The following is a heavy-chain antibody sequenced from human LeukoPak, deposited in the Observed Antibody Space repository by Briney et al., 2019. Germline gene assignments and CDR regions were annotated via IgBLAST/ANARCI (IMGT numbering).Heavy chain of an antibody. CDR2: IIPTLGIA. V-gene: IGHV1-69*04. CDR3: ARDTREAAAITKFDP. J-gene: IGHJ5*02. D-gene: IGHD6-13*01. CDR1: GGTFSSYA. Sequence: GASVTVSCKASGGTFSSYAISWVRQAPGQGLEWMGRIIPTLGIANYAQKFQGRVTITADKSTSTAYMELSSLRSEDTAVYYGARDTREAAAITKFDPWGQGTLVTVSS.